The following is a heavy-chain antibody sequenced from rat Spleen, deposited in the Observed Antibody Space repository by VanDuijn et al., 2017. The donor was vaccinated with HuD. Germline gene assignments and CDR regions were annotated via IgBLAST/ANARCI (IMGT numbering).Heavy chain of an antibody. CDR3: ARRHYGYTDYFDY. CDR2: INYDGGST. CDR1: GFTFSDFD. Sequence: EVQLVESGGGLVQPGRSLKLSCAASGFTFSDFDMAWVRQAPTKGLEWVASINYDGGSTYYRDSVKGRFIISRDNAKSTLYLQMDSLRSEDMATYYCARRHYGYTDYFDYWGQGVMVTVSS. V-gene: IGHV5-20*01. D-gene: IGHD1-6*01. J-gene: IGHJ2*01.